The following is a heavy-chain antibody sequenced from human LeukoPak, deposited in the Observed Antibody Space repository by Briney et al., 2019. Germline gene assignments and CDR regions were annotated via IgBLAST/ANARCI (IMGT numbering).Heavy chain of an antibody. D-gene: IGHD7-27*01. CDR1: GYTFTSYG. J-gene: IGHJ4*02. CDR2: MSPNSGDT. Sequence: ASVTVSCTASGYTFTSYGISWVRQAPGQGLEWLGWMSPNSGDTGYAQKFQGRVTMTRDSSISTAYMELSSLRSEDTAIYYCVRTPPNWGFDYWGQGTLVTVSS. CDR3: VRTPPNWGFDY. V-gene: IGHV1-8*02.